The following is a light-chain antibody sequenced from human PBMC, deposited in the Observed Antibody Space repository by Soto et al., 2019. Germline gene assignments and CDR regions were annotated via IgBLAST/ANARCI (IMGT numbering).Light chain of an antibody. CDR3: QTWGSGIQV. CDR2: LNSDGSH. V-gene: IGLV4-69*01. Sequence: QSVLTQSPSASASLGASVTLTCTLSSGHSSYAIAWHQQQPEKGPRYLMKLNSDGSHSTGDWIPDRFSGSSSGAERYLTISSLQSEDEADYYCQTWGSGIQVFGGGTKLTVL. CDR1: SGHSSYA. J-gene: IGLJ2*01.